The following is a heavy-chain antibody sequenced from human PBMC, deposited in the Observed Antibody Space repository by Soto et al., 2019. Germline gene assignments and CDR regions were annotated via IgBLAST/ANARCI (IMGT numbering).Heavy chain of an antibody. V-gene: IGHV4-59*01. D-gene: IGHD3-9*01. J-gene: IGHJ6*02. CDR3: ARDLRWYDILTGYLDDYYYYGMDV. CDR2: IYYSGST. Sequence: SETLSLTCTVSGGSISSYYWSWIRQPPGKGLEWIGYIYYSGSTNYNPSLKSRVTISVDTSKNQFSLKLSSVTAADTAVYYCARDLRWYDILTGYLDDYYYYGMDVWGQGTTVTVSS. CDR1: GGSISSYY.